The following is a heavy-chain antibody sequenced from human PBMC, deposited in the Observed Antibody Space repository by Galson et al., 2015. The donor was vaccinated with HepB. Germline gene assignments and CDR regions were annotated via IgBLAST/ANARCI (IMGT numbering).Heavy chain of an antibody. V-gene: IGHV3-23*01. CDR1: GFTFSSYA. Sequence: SLRLSCAASGFTFSSYAMNWVRQAPGKGLEWVSTISGSGDSTYYANSVKGRFTISRDNSKNTLYLQMNSLRADDTAVYYCANVAADIMILVVLAPYLDYWGRGTLVTVSS. CDR2: ISGSGDST. CDR3: ANVAADIMILVVLAPYLDY. D-gene: IGHD3-22*01. J-gene: IGHJ4*02.